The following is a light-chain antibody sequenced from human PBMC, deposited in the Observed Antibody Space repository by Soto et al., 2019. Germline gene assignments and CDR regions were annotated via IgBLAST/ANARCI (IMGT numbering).Light chain of an antibody. Sequence: EIVMTQSPATLSVSPGERVTLSCRARQRVGSNIAWSQQKPGQGPRLLIYGASTRAAGIPARFSGSGSGTEFTLTISSLQSEDFAVYFCQQYYHRWTFGPGTKVDIK. V-gene: IGKV3-15*01. CDR3: QQYYHRWT. CDR1: QRVGSN. J-gene: IGKJ1*01. CDR2: GAS.